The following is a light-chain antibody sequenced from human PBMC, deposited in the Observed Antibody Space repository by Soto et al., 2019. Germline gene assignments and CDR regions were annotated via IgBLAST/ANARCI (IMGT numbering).Light chain of an antibody. CDR3: QTWGSGIVV. J-gene: IGLJ2*01. Sequence: QLVLTQSPSASASLGASVKLTCTLSSGHSNYAIAWHQQQSEKGPRYLMKLNRDGSHSKGVGIPDRFSGSSSGAERYLTIPSLQSEDEAYYYSQTWGSGIVVFGGGTKLTVL. V-gene: IGLV4-69*01. CDR1: SGHSNYA. CDR2: LNRDGSH.